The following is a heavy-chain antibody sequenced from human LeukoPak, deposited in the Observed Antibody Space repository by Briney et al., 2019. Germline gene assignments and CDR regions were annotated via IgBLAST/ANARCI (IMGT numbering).Heavy chain of an antibody. CDR2: ISYDGSNK. CDR1: GFTSSSYA. D-gene: IGHD1-26*01. Sequence: PGGSLRLSCAASGFTSSSYAMHWVRQAPGKGLEWVAVISYDGSNKYYADSVKGRFTISRDNSKNTLYLQMNSLRAEDTAVYYCARGYSGSYGVRTDYWGQGTPVTVSS. CDR3: ARGYSGSYGVRTDY. V-gene: IGHV3-30*01. J-gene: IGHJ4*02.